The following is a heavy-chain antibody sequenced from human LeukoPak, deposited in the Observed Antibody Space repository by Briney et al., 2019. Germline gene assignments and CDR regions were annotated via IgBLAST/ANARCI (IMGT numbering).Heavy chain of an antibody. CDR3: ARVMVRGVIGGYYMDV. V-gene: IGHV3-7*01. Sequence: GGSLRLSCAASGFTFSNYWMTWVRQAPGKGLEWVANIKQDGSEKYYVDSVKGRFTISRDNAKNSLYLQMNSLRAEDTAVYYCARVMVRGVIGGYYMDVWGKGTTVTISS. J-gene: IGHJ6*03. CDR2: IKQDGSEK. D-gene: IGHD3-10*01. CDR1: GFTFSNYW.